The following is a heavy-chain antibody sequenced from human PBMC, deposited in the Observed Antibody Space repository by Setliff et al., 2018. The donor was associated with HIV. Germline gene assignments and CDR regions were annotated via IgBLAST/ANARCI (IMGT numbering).Heavy chain of an antibody. V-gene: IGHV1-18*01. CDR3: AKDVYVAKYYYGSSGYSGSYYFDY. Sequence: ASVKVSCKASGGTFSSYAISWLRQAPGQGPEWMGWISGDNGDTNYAQKFQGRLTMTTDTSTSTAYMELRSLRSEDTAVYYCAKDVYVAKYYYGSSGYSGSYYFDYWGQGTLVTVSS. CDR1: GGTFSSYA. CDR2: ISGDNGDT. J-gene: IGHJ4*02. D-gene: IGHD3-22*01.